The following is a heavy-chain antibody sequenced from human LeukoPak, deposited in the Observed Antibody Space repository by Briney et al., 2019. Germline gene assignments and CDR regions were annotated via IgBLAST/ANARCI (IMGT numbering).Heavy chain of an antibody. V-gene: IGHV4-39*01. CDR1: GGSISSSSYY. J-gene: IGHJ5*02. Sequence: SETLSLTCTVSGGSISSSSYYWGWIRQPPGKGLEWIGSIYYSGSTYYNPSLKSRVTISVDTSKNQFSLKLSSVTAADTAVYYCASQGTTVKWAYNWFDPWGQGTLVTVSS. CDR2: IYYSGST. CDR3: ASQGTTVKWAYNWFDP. D-gene: IGHD4-11*01.